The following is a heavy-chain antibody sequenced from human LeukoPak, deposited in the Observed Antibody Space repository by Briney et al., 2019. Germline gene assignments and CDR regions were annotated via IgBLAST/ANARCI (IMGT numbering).Heavy chain of an antibody. CDR3: ARDYYDSSGYPYSDY. V-gene: IGHV3-21*01. CDR2: ISSSSSYI. CDR1: GFTVSSNY. D-gene: IGHD3-22*01. Sequence: KAGGSLRLSCAASGFTVSSNYMSWVRQAPGKGLEWVSSISSSSSYIYYADSVKGRFTISRDNAKNSLYLQMNSLRAEDTAVYYCARDYYDSSGYPYSDYWGQGTLVTVSS. J-gene: IGHJ4*02.